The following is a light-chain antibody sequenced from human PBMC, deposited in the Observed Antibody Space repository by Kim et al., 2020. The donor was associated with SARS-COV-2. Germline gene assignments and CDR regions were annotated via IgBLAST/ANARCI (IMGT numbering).Light chain of an antibody. J-gene: IGKJ1*01. CDR2: DAT. Sequence: SPGERATLSGRASQTINNKLVWYQQKPGQAPRLLSYDATTRATGVPARFMGSGSETDFTLTISSLQSEDFAVYYCQQSHDWPPLTFGQGTKVDIK. CDR1: QTINNK. CDR3: QQSHDWPPLT. V-gene: IGKV3-15*01.